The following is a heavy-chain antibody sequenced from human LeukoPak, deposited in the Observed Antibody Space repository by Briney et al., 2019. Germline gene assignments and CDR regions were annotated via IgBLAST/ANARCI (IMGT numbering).Heavy chain of an antibody. Sequence: ASVKVSCKASGYTFTTYGINWVRQAPGQGLEWMGWISAYNGNTNYAQNLQGRGTLTTDTSASTAYMELRSLRSDDTAVYYCARDLIAARPGWFDPWGQGTLVTVSS. CDR3: ARDLIAARPGWFDP. V-gene: IGHV1-18*01. CDR1: GYTFTTYG. J-gene: IGHJ5*02. CDR2: ISAYNGNT. D-gene: IGHD6-6*01.